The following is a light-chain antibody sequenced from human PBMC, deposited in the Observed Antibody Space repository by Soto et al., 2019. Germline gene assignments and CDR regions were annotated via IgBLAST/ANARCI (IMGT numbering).Light chain of an antibody. CDR2: GPS. CDR1: QSVSVN. CDR3: QHYGSSPFT. Sequence: EIVMTQSPGTLSVSPGERATLSCRASQSVSVNLAWYQQKPGQAPRLLIYGPSSRAIGIPHRFSGSGSGTDFTLTISRLEPEDFAVYYCQHYGSSPFTFGGGTRVEIK. J-gene: IGKJ4*01. V-gene: IGKV3-20*01.